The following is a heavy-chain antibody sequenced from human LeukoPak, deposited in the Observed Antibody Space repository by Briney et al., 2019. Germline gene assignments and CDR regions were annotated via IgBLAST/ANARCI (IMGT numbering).Heavy chain of an antibody. D-gene: IGHD2-15*01. Sequence: ASVKVSCKVSGYSLTELAMHWVRQAPGIGLEWMGFFDPEDGETIYAQKLQGRVTITADKSTSTAYMELSSLRSEDTAVYYCARDLSPDIVVVVAASNWFDRWGQGTLVSVSS. CDR3: ARDLSPDIVVVVAASNWFDR. CDR1: GYSLTELA. CDR2: FDPEDGET. J-gene: IGHJ5*02. V-gene: IGHV1-24*01.